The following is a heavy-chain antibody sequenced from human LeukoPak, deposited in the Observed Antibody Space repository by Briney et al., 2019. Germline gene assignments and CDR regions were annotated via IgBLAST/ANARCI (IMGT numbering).Heavy chain of an antibody. D-gene: IGHD3-3*02. V-gene: IGHV3-49*03. CDR3: ARWTILGVLYDH. CDR1: GFTFGDYA. Sequence: GGSLRLSCTASGFTFGDYAVSWFRQAPGKGLEWVGFIRSKAYGGTTEYAASVKGRFTISRDDSKSIGYLQINSLKTEDTAVYYCARWTILGVLYDHWGQGTLVTVSS. CDR2: IRSKAYGGTT. J-gene: IGHJ4*02.